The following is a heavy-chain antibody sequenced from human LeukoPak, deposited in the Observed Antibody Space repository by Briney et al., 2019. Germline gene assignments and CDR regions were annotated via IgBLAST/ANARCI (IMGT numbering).Heavy chain of an antibody. J-gene: IGHJ3*01. CDR2: IYITGST. CDR3: ARVRIGETSYDASDV. V-gene: IGHV4-59*13. Sequence: SETLSLTCTVSGGSISSYYWTWIRQPPGRGRVWIGYIYITGSTNYNPYLKKRVTMSVDTSKNQFSLRLSSVTAADTAVYYCARVRIGETSYDASDVWGLGTMVTVSS. CDR1: GGSISSYY. D-gene: IGHD1-26*01.